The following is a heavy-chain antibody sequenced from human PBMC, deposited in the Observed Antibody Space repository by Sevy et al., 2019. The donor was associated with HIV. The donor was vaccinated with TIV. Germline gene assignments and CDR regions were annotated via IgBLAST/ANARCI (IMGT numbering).Heavy chain of an antibody. Sequence: GGSLRLSCAASGFTVSSNYMSWVRRAPGKGLEWVSVIYAGGSTYYADSVKGGLTISRDNSKNTLYLQMNSMKAEDTTVYYCATHASDYDSTGYLERDAFYIWGQGTMVTVPS. D-gene: IGHD3-22*01. CDR3: ATHASDYDSTGYLERDAFYI. CDR1: GFTVSSNY. V-gene: IGHV3-53*01. CDR2: IYAGGST. J-gene: IGHJ3*02.